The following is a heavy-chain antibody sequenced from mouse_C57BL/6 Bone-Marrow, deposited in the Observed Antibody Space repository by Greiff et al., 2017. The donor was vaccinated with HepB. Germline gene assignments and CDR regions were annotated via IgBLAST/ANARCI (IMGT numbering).Heavy chain of an antibody. CDR3: ARNFGPFYYYGYFDY. CDR2: IWTGGGT. Sequence: LVESGPGLVAPSQSLSITCTVSGFSLTSYAISWVRQPPGKGLEWLGVIWTGGGTNYNSALKSRLSISKDNSKSQVFLKMNSLQTDDTARYYCARNFGPFYYYGYFDYWGQGTTLTVSS. J-gene: IGHJ2*01. V-gene: IGHV2-9-1*01. CDR1: GFSLTSYA. D-gene: IGHD1-1*01.